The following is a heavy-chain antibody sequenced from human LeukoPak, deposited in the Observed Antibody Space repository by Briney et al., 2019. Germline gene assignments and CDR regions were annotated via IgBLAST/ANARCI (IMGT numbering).Heavy chain of an antibody. CDR2: INPNSGGT. J-gene: IGHJ5*02. CDR1: GYTFTGYY. CDR3: ARDSGRITIFGVGVNWFDP. Sequence: ASVKVSCKASGYTFTGYYMHWVRQAPGQGLEWMGWINPNSGGTNYAQKFQGRVTMTRDTSISTAYMELSRLRSDDTAVYYCARDSGRITIFGVGVNWFDPWGQGTLVTVSS. D-gene: IGHD3-3*01. V-gene: IGHV1-2*02.